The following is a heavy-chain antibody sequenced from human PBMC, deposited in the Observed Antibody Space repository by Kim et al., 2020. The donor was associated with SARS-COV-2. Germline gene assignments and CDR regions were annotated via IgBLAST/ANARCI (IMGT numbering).Heavy chain of an antibody. J-gene: IGHJ5*02. D-gene: IGHD6-13*01. Sequence: KFQGRVTITADESTSTAYMELSSLRSEDTAVYYCASRELIAAADPNWFDPWGQGTLVTVSS. V-gene: IGHV1-69*01. CDR3: ASRELIAAADPNWFDP.